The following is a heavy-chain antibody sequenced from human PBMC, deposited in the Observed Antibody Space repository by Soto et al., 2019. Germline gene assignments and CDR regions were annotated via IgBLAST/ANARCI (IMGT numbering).Heavy chain of an antibody. J-gene: IGHJ6*02. Sequence: QVRLVQSGAEVKKPGSSVNVSCEASGGTFSSSAVTWVRQAPGQGLEWMGGIITIVTTPDYAQKFQGRLTISADQSTSTSYRELSSLRSEDTGVYYSARVGYSFWSRYHYYGVDVWGQGTTVIVSS. D-gene: IGHD3-3*01. CDR1: GGTFSSSA. V-gene: IGHV1-69*01. CDR3: ARVGYSFWSRYHYYGVDV. CDR2: IITIVTTP.